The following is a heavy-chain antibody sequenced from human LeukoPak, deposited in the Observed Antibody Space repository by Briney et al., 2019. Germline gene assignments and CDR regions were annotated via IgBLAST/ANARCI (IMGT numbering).Heavy chain of an antibody. Sequence: PSETLSLTCAVYGGSLSGYYWSWIRQPPGKGLEWIGEINHSGSTNYNPSRKSRVTISVDTSKNQFSLKLSSVTAADTAVYYCARVVDLGSGTDGDYFDYWGQGTLVTVSS. J-gene: IGHJ4*02. D-gene: IGHD1-26*01. V-gene: IGHV4-34*01. CDR3: ARVVDLGSGTDGDYFDY. CDR1: GGSLSGYY. CDR2: INHSGST.